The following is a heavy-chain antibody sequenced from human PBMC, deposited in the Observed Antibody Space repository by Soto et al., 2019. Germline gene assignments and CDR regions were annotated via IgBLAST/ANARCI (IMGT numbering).Heavy chain of an antibody. CDR1: GFTFSSYG. CDR2: IWYDGSNK. Sequence: QVQLVESGGGVVQPGRSLRLSCAASGFTFSSYGMHWVRQAPGKGLEWVAVIWYDGSNKYYADSVKGRFTISGDNSKNTLYLQMNSLRAEDTAVYYCARVLYDSSGYYPLRYWGQGTLVTVSS. D-gene: IGHD3-22*01. CDR3: ARVLYDSSGYYPLRY. V-gene: IGHV3-33*01. J-gene: IGHJ4*02.